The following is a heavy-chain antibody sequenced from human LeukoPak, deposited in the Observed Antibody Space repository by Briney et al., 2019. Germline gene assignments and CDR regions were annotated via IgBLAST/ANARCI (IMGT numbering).Heavy chain of an antibody. D-gene: IGHD3-22*01. J-gene: IGHJ4*02. CDR3: AALYYYDKG. CDR2: IYAGGNT. CDR1: GFTLNTNY. Sequence: GGSLRLSCAASGFTLNTNYMNWVRQVPGKGLEWVSVIYAGGNTYYADSVKERFTISRDNSRNTLYLQTNSLRAEDTAVYYCAALYYYDKGWGQGTLVTVSS. V-gene: IGHV3-66*01.